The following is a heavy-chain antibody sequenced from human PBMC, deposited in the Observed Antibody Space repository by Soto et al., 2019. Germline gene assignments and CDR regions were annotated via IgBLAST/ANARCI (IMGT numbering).Heavy chain of an antibody. J-gene: IGHJ6*03. CDR2: IYYSGST. D-gene: IGHD2-15*01. V-gene: IGHV4-59*01. CDR3: AREGWGVADTNYYYYYMDV. CDR1: GGSISSYY. Sequence: SETLSLTCTVSGGSISSYYWSWIRQPPGKGLEWIGYIYYSGSTNYNPSLKSRVTISVDTSKNQFSLKLSSVTAADTAVYYCAREGWGVADTNYYYYYMDVWGKGTTVTVSS.